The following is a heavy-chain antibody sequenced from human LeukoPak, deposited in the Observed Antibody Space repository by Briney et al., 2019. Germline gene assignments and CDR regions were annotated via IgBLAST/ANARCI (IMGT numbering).Heavy chain of an antibody. CDR2: ISYDGSNK. V-gene: IGHV3-30*18. D-gene: IGHD3-9*01. CDR3: AKVPLRYFHGAFDY. CDR1: GFTFSSYC. J-gene: IGHJ4*02. Sequence: GGSLRLSCAASGFTFSSYCMRWVRQAPGKGLEWVAVISYDGSNKYYAYVEEGLFTISRDNTKNPLYLQMNSLGAEDTAVYYCAKVPLRYFHGAFDYWGQGTLVTVSS.